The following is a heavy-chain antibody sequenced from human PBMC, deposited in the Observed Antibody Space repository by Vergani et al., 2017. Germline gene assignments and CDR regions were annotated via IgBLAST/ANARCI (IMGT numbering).Heavy chain of an antibody. CDR2: INPNSGGT. V-gene: IGHV1-2*02. J-gene: IGHJ3*02. Sequence: QVQLVQSGAEVKKPGASVKVSCKASGYTFTGYYMHWVRQAPGQGLEGMGWINPNSGGTNYAQKFQGRVTMTRDTSISIAYMELSRLRSDDKDVYYCARGVPTYYYGSGGYLGAFDIWGQGTMVTVSS. CDR1: GYTFTGYY. D-gene: IGHD3-10*01. CDR3: ARGVPTYYYGSGGYLGAFDI.